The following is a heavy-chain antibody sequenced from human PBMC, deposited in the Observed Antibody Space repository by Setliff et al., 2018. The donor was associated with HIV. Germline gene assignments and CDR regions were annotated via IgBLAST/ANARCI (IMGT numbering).Heavy chain of an antibody. D-gene: IGHD3-9*01. CDR2: IRYDATIK. CDR1: GFIFINYG. Sequence: PGGSLRLSCAVSGFIFINYGMHWVRQAPGKGLEWVAFIRYDATIKYYADSVKGRFTISRDNSENTLYLQMNSLRTEDTAIYYCARRTGDDWYYFDYWGQGTLVTVSS. V-gene: IGHV3-30*02. J-gene: IGHJ4*02. CDR3: ARRTGDDWYYFDY.